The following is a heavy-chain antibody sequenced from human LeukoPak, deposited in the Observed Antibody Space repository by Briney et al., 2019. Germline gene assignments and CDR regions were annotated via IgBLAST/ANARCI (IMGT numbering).Heavy chain of an antibody. V-gene: IGHV4-59*11. CDR2: MLDTVTT. J-gene: IGHJ4*02. Sequence: PSETLSLTCAVSGASMNTHYWSWIRQPPGKGLEWIGYMLDTVTTKDNPSLKSRFTLSVDTSKNQFSLRLTSVTAADTAVYYCATIKRGNIFGYFDFWGQGIPVTVSS. D-gene: IGHD5-18*01. CDR3: ATIKRGNIFGYFDF. CDR1: GASMNTHY.